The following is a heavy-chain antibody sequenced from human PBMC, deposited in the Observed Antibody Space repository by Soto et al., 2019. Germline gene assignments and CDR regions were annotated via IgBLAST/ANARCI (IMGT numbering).Heavy chain of an antibody. Sequence: EVQMLQTGGGLVQTGGSLRLSCSASGFTFSGYAMSWVRRGPGRGLEWVSAISSSGDTTYYADPVKGRSTISRDNSKNTLFLQMNSLRADDTAVYYCAKDLGGDDVGRDYWGQGALVTVSS. V-gene: IGHV3-23*01. J-gene: IGHJ4*02. CDR1: GFTFSGYA. D-gene: IGHD3-10*01. CDR3: AKDLGGDDVGRDY. CDR2: ISSSGDTT.